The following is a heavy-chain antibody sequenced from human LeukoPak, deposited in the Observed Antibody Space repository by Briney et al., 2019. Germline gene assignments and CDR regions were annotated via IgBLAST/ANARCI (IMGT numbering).Heavy chain of an antibody. D-gene: IGHD2-2*01. CDR1: GYTFTSYG. J-gene: IGHJ6*03. V-gene: IGHV1-18*01. CDR2: ISAYNGNT. CDR3: ARDSQVVPYYYYYMDV. Sequence: ASVKVSCKASGYTFTSYGISWVRQAPGQGLEWMGWISAYNGNTNYAQKLQGRVTMTTGTSTSTAYMELRSLRSDDTAVYYCARDSQVVPYYYYYMDVWGKGTTVTISS.